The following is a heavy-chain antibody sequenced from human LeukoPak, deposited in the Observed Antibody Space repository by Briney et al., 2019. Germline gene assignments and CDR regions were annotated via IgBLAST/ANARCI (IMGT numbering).Heavy chain of an antibody. Sequence: ASVKVSCKASGGIFNSKALSWVRQAPGQGLEWMGGIIPMFRTANYGQKFQGRVTITADDSTSTGYMELSSLRSEDTAVFYCAYLSASNTGAFDVWGQGTVVTVSS. V-gene: IGHV1-69*13. D-gene: IGHD2-8*02. CDR2: IIPMFRTA. CDR1: GGIFNSKA. CDR3: AYLSASNTGAFDV. J-gene: IGHJ3*01.